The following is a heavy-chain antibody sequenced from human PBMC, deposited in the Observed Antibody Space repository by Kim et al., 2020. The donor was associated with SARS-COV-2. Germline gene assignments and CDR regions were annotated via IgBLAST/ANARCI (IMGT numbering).Heavy chain of an antibody. V-gene: IGHV1-69*04. D-gene: IGHD3-22*01. CDR3: ARDPRYYDSSGPSLVYFDY. J-gene: IGHJ4*02. Sequence: SVKVSCKASGGTFSSYAISWVRQAPGQGLEWMGRIIPILGIANYAQKFQGRVTITADKSTSTAYMELSSLRSEDTAVYYCARDPRYYDSSGPSLVYFDYWGQGTLVTVSS. CDR2: IIPILGIA. CDR1: GGTFSSYA.